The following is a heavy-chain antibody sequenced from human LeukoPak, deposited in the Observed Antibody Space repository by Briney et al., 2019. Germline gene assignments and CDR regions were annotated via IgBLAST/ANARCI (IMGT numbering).Heavy chain of an antibody. CDR1: GYTFASYG. D-gene: IGHD4-17*01. CDR2: ISHNNGKV. Sequence: ASAETLCHTSGYTFASYGFRWVRQAPGQGVKGMGWISHNNGKVKITQKFQGRGTMTTDTSASTDDVELRRLRADDTDMYYCARVGGDIDYGDYYFDYWGQGTLVTVSS. CDR3: ARVGGDIDYGDYYFDY. V-gene: IGHV1-18*01. J-gene: IGHJ4*02.